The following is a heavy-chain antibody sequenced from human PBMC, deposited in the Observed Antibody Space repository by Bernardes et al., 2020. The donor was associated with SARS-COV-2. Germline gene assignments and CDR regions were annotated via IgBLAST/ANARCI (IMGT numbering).Heavy chain of an antibody. J-gene: IGHJ5*02. D-gene: IGHD2-2*01. CDR1: GYTFTSYG. Sequence: ASVKVSCKASGYTFTSYGISWVRQAPGQGLEWMGWISAYNGNTNYAQKLQGRVTMTTDTSTSTAYMELRSLRSDDTAVYYCARDSDLGYCSSTSCPEGHGWFDPWGQGTLVTVSS. V-gene: IGHV1-18*04. CDR2: ISAYNGNT. CDR3: ARDSDLGYCSSTSCPEGHGWFDP.